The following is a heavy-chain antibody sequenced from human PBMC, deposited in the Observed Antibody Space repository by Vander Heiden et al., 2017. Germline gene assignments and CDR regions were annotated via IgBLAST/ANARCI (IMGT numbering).Heavy chain of an antibody. CDR2: VYYTGST. J-gene: IGHJ4*02. D-gene: IGHD6-6*01. CDR3: ARDSSPVVPFDS. CDR1: GCPVTGGSYY. V-gene: IGHV4-61*01. Sequence: QVQLQESGPGLVKPSETLSLPCSVSGCPVTGGSYYWSWIRQSPGKGLEWIGYVYYTGSTNYSPSLKSRVTISLDTSKNQFSLKLASVTAADTAVYFCARDSSPVVPFDSWGQGTLVTVAS.